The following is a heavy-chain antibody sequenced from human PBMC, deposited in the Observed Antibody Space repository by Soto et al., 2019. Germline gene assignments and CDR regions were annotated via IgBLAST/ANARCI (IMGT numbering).Heavy chain of an antibody. V-gene: IGHV4-59*01. CDR2: IYYSGSP. D-gene: IGHD6-19*01. CDR1: GGSLTDYY. J-gene: IGHJ6*02. CDR3: ARVRSIAVAGGMDV. Sequence: QVQLQESGPGLVKPSETLSLTCTVSGGSLTDYYWGWVRQPPGKGLEWIAYIYYSGSPNYNPSLKSRVTISVDTPKNQFALKLTSMSAADTAVYYCARVRSIAVAGGMDVWGQGTTVIVSS.